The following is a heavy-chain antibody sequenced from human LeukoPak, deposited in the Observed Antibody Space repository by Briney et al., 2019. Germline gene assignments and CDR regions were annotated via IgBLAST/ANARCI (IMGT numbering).Heavy chain of an antibody. CDR2: MYYSGST. V-gene: IGHV4-39*07. Sequence: SETLSLTCTVSGGSISSSSYYWGWIRQPPGKGLEWIGNMYYSGSTYYNPSLKSRVTISVDTSKNQFSLKLSSVTAADTAVYYCAREGGPTVTSLDYWGQGTLVTVSS. CDR3: AREGGPTVTSLDY. J-gene: IGHJ4*02. CDR1: GGSISSSSYY. D-gene: IGHD4-11*01.